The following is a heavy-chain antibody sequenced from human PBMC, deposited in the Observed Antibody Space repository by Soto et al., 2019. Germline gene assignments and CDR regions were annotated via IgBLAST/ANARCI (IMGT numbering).Heavy chain of an antibody. Sequence: GGSLRLSCAASGFTFSSYGMHWVRQAPGKGLEWVAVISYDGSNKYYADSVKGRFTISRDNSKNTLYLQMGSLRAEDMAVYYCARDPFPSDYYDSSGHNWFDPWGQGTLVTVSS. CDR2: ISYDGSNK. D-gene: IGHD3-22*01. V-gene: IGHV3-30*03. CDR3: ARDPFPSDYYDSSGHNWFDP. CDR1: GFTFSSYG. J-gene: IGHJ5*02.